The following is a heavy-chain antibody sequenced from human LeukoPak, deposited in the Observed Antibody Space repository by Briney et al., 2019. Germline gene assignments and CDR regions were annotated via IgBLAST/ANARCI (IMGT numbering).Heavy chain of an antibody. CDR3: AHTETYYYDMVWFDP. V-gene: IGHV2-5*01. CDR1: GFSLSTSGVG. Sequence: SGPTLVKPTQSLTLTCTFSGFSLSTSGVGVGWIRQPPGKALEWLALIYCNDDKRYSPSLKSRLTITKDTYKNHVVLTMPNMDPVDTDTYFCAHTETYYYDMVWFDPWGQGTLVTVSS. J-gene: IGHJ5*02. CDR2: IYCNDDK. D-gene: IGHD3-22*01.